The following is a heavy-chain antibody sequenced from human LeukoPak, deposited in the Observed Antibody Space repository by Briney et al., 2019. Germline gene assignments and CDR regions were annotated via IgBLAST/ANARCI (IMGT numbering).Heavy chain of an antibody. V-gene: IGHV4-59*01. CDR3: ARTPPSPLYCSSTSCYPRGESYFDY. CDR1: GGSISSYY. CDR2: IYYSGST. J-gene: IGHJ4*02. D-gene: IGHD2-2*01. Sequence: TSETLSHTCTVSGGSISSYYWSWIRQPPGKGLEWIGYIYYSGSTNYNPSLKSRVTISVDTSKNQFSLKLSSVTAADTAVYYCARTPPSPLYCSSTSCYPRGESYFDYWGQGTLVTVSS.